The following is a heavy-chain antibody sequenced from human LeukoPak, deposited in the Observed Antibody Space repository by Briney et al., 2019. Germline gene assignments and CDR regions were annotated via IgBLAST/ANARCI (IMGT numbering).Heavy chain of an antibody. D-gene: IGHD1-26*01. CDR2: LYSDDSA. CDR3: ARDPWVGSTTLH. J-gene: IGHJ4*02. V-gene: IGHV3-66*02. Sequence: GGSLRLSCVASGFSISSAYMTWARQAPGKGLEWASLLYSDDSAYYADSVKGRFTISRDTSKSTLHLQMDTPRAEDTAIYYCARDPWVGSTTLHWGQGSLVTVSS. CDR1: GFSISSAY.